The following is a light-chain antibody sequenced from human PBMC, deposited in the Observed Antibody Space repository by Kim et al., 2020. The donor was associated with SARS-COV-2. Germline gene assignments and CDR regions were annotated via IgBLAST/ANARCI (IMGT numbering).Light chain of an antibody. CDR3: QSTDTSGTWL. J-gene: IGLJ3*02. CDR1: GLTQKY. V-gene: IGLV3-25*03. CDR2: KDT. Sequence: VYQGQTARITCSGDGLTQKYAYWYQQRPGQAPLSVIYKDTERPSGIPERFSGSTAGTTVTLTITAVQAEDEADYYCQSTDTSGTWLFGGGTQLTVL.